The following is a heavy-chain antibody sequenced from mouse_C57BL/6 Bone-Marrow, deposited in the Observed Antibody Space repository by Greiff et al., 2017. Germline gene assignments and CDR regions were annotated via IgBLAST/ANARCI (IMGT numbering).Heavy chain of an antibody. J-gene: IGHJ2*01. Sequence: QVQLQQSGPELVKPGASVKISCKASGYAFSSSWLNWVKQRPGKGLEWIGRIYPGDGDTNYNGKFKGKATLTADKSSSTAYMQLSSLTSEDSAVYFCASRHGGYWGQGTTLTVSS. CDR2: IYPGDGDT. V-gene: IGHV1-82*01. CDR3: ASRHGGY. CDR1: GYAFSSSW.